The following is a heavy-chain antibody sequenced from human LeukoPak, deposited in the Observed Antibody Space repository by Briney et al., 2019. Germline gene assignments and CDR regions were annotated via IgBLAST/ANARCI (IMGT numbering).Heavy chain of an antibody. CDR3: ARWLAAAGTFDY. CDR1: GYTFTSYY. J-gene: IGHJ4*02. Sequence: ASVKVSCKASGYTFTSYYMQWVRQAPGQGLEWMGIIHPSGGSTTYAQKFQSRVTLTRDTSTSTVYMELSSLRSEDTAVYYCARWLAAAGTFDYWGQGTLVTVSS. CDR2: IHPSGGST. V-gene: IGHV1-46*01. D-gene: IGHD6-13*01.